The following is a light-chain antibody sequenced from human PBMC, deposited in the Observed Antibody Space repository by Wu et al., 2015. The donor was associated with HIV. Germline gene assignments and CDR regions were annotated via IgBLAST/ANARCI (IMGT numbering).Light chain of an antibody. Sequence: EIVMTQSPATLSVSPGEGVTLSCRASQSVSSSLAWYQQKPGQAPRLLIYGASTRATGIPARFSGSGSGTEFTLSISSLQSEDFAVYYCQQYNNPRTFGGRTKVEIK. CDR1: QSVSSS. V-gene: IGKV3-15*01. CDR2: GAS. J-gene: IGKJ4*01. CDR3: QQYNNPRT.